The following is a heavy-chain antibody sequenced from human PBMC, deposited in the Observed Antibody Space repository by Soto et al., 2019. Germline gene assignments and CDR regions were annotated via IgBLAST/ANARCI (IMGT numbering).Heavy chain of an antibody. V-gene: IGHV4-59*08. CDR2: IYYSGST. Sequence: SDTLSLTCTVPCCSIDTYYWSWIRQPPGKGLQWIGYIYYSGSTTYSPSLKSRVTISVDRSKNQFSLKLTSMTAADTAVYYCARLGGYYQSLDTWGQGALVTVS. D-gene: IGHD3-22*01. CDR3: ARLGGYYQSLDT. J-gene: IGHJ5*02. CDR1: CCSIDTYY.